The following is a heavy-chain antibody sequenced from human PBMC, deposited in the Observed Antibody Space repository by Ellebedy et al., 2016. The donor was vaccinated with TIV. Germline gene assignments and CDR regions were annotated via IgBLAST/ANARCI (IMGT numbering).Heavy chain of an antibody. D-gene: IGHD5-24*01. CDR1: GFTFSSYS. CDR2: ISSSSSTI. CDR3: AREHVEMATIRGEADAFDI. J-gene: IGHJ3*02. Sequence: GESLKISXAASGFTFSSYSMNWVRQAPGKGLEWVSYISSSSSTIYYADSVKGRFTISRDNAKNSLYLQMNSLRAEDTAVYYCAREHVEMATIRGEADAFDIWGQGTMVTVSS. V-gene: IGHV3-48*04.